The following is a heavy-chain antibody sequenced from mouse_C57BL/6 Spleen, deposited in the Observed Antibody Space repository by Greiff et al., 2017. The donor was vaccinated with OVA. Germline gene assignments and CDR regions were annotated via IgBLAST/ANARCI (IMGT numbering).Heavy chain of an antibody. D-gene: IGHD3-2*02. CDR1: GYSFTDYN. CDR2: INPNYGTT. CDR3: ARGTAQATWDYFDY. J-gene: IGHJ2*01. Sequence: EVKLMESGPELVKPGASVKISCKASGYSFTDYNMNWVKQRHGKSLEWIGVINPNYGTTSYNQKFKGKATLTVDQSSSTAYMQLNSLTSEDSAVYYCARGTAQATWDYFDYWGQGTTLTVSS. V-gene: IGHV1-39*01.